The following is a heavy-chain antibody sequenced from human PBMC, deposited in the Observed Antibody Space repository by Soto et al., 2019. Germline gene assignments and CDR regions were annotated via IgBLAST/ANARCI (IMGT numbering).Heavy chain of an antibody. CDR2: ISNDGNNK. D-gene: IGHD3-22*01. J-gene: IGHJ4*02. CDR1: GFLFRAYG. CDR3: AREIYDDYDSSGFDH. Sequence: GGSLRLSCAASGFLFRAYGMHWVRQAPGRGLEWVALISNDGNNKYYVDSVKGRFTISRDNSKNTLNLQMNSLRAEDTAVYYCAREIYDDYDSSGFDHWGQGTLVTVSS. V-gene: IGHV3-30*03.